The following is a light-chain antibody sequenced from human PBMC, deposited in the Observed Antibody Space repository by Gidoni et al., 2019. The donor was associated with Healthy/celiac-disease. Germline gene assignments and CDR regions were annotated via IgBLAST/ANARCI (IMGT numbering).Light chain of an antibody. CDR3: QQYYSTPPT. CDR1: QSVLYSSNNKNY. V-gene: IGKV4-1*01. Sequence: DIVMTQSLDSLAVSLGESATINCKSSQSVLYSSNNKNYLAWYQQKPGQPPKLLIYWASTRESGVPDRFSGSGSGTDFTLTISSLQAEDVAVYYCQQYYSTPPTFGGGTKVEIK. CDR2: WAS. J-gene: IGKJ4*01.